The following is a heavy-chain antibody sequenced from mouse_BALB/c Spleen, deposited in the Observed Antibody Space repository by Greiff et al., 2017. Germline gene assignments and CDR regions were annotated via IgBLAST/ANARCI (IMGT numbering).Heavy chain of an antibody. J-gene: IGHJ4*01. CDR2: ISSGGGNT. Sequence: MLVESGGGLVKPGGSLKLSCAASGFTFSSYTMSWVRQTPEKRLEWVATISSGGGNTYYPDSVKGRFTISRDNAKNTLYLEMSSLRSEDTAMYYCARDWWVDYWGQGTSVTVSS. CDR3: ARDWWVDY. D-gene: IGHD1-1*02. V-gene: IGHV5-9*01. CDR1: GFTFSSYT.